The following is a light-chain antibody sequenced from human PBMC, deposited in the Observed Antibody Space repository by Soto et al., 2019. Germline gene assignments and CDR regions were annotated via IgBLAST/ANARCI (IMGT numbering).Light chain of an antibody. J-gene: IGLJ1*01. CDR2: GSD. CDR1: ASNIGSNS. Sequence: QSVLTQPPSASATPGQSVTISCSGSASNIGSNSVNWYQHVPGAAPKLLIFGSDQRPSGVPDRFSGSKSGTSASLVISGLQSEDEADYYCAPWDDTLNAYVFGTGTKVTVL. V-gene: IGLV1-44*01. CDR3: APWDDTLNAYV.